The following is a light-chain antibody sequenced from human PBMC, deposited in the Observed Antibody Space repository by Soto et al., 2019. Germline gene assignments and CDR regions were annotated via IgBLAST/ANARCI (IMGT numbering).Light chain of an antibody. CDR1: QSVSSSH. J-gene: IGKJ1*01. CDR3: QQYGSSPRT. Sequence: EIVLTQSPGTLSLSPGERATLSCRASQSVSSSHLPWYQQKPGQAPRLLISGASSRATGIPDRFTGSGSGTDFTLTISRLEPEDFAVYYCQQYGSSPRTFGQGTKVEIK. CDR2: GAS. V-gene: IGKV3-20*01.